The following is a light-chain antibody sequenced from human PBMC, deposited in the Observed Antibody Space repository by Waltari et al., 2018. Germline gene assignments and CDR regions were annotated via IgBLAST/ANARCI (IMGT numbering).Light chain of an antibody. CDR3: QQSYGPPIT. CDR2: AAS. Sequence: DIQMTQSPSSLSASVGDRVTITCRASQSIRIYLNWYQQKPGKAPNLLIYAASSLQSGVPSRFSGSGSGTDFTLTISSLQPEDYATYYCQQSYGPPITFGQGTRLEIK. J-gene: IGKJ5*01. CDR1: QSIRIY. V-gene: IGKV1-39*01.